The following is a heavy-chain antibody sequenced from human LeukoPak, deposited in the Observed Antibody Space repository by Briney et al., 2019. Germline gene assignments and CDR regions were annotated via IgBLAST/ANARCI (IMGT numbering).Heavy chain of an antibody. Sequence: GGSLRLSCAVSGFSFSSNCMSWVRQAPGKGLEWVAKIKEDGNEIYYVDSVKGRFTISGDSSKNTLYLQMNSLRAEDTAVYYCARLKIDGTHFDYWGQGTLVTVSS. CDR2: IKEDGNEI. V-gene: IGHV3-7*03. CDR3: ARLKIDGTHFDY. J-gene: IGHJ4*02. D-gene: IGHD3-9*01. CDR1: GFSFSSNC.